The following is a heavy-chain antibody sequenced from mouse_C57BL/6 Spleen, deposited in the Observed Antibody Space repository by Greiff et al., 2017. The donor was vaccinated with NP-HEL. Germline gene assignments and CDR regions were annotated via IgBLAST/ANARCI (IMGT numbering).Heavy chain of an antibody. D-gene: IGHD2-4*01. CDR2: IYPRDGST. J-gene: IGHJ2*01. CDR3: ARRSYDSIDY. CDR1: GYTFTSYD. Sequence: QVQLKESGPELVKPGASVKLSCKASGYTFTSYDINWVQQRPGQGLEWIGWIYPRDGSTKYNEKFKGKATLTVDTSSSTAYMELHSLASEDSAVYFCARRSYDSIDYWGQGTTLTVSS. V-gene: IGHV1-85*01.